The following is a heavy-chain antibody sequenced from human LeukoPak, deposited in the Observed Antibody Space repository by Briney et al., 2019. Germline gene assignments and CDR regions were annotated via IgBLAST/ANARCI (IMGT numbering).Heavy chain of an antibody. CDR2: IIPIFGTA. D-gene: IGHD5-24*01. CDR1: GGTFSSYA. Sequence: SVKVSCKASGGTFSSYAISWVRQAPGQGLEWMGGIIPIFGTANYAQKFQGRVTITTDESTSTAYMELSSLRSEDTAVYYCASDELGRDGYNYLDAFDIWGQGIMVTVSS. J-gene: IGHJ3*02. CDR3: ASDELGRDGYNYLDAFDI. V-gene: IGHV1-69*05.